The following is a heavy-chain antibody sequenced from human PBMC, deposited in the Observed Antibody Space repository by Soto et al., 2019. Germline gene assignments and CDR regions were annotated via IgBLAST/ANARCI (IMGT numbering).Heavy chain of an antibody. J-gene: IGHJ4*02. CDR2: ISRDGTNK. D-gene: IGHD3-10*01. CDR1: GFNFNRHA. CDR3: ARSRSVAVADSFDY. Sequence: QVQLVASGGGVVHLGRSLTLSCAASGFNFNRHAIHWVRQAPGKGLEWVTVISRDGTNKYFADSVKGRFTISRDNAKNTVFLQMNSLRREDTAVYDCARSRSVAVADSFDYWGQGTPVTVSS. V-gene: IGHV3-30-3*01.